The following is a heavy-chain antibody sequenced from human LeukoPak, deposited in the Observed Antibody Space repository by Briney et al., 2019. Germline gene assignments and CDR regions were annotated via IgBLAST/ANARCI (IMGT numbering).Heavy chain of an antibody. Sequence: LSGGSLRLSCAASGFTFSSYWMHWVRQAPGKGLVWVSVIYSGGSTYYADSVKGRFTISRDNSKNTLFLQMNSLRAEYTAVYYCASSSGWYNSFDYWGLEPWSPSPQ. V-gene: IGHV3-66*01. D-gene: IGHD6-19*01. CDR3: ASSSGWYNSFDY. CDR2: IYSGGST. J-gene: IGHJ4*01. CDR1: GFTFSSYW.